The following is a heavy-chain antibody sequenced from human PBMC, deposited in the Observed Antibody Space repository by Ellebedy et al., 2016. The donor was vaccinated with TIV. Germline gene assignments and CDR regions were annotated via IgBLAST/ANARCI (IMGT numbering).Heavy chain of an antibody. CDR3: AKTMVTGFDP. Sequence: GESLKISCAASGFTFSTYWMHSVRQTPEKGLVWVSRISPDGSGTIYADSVKGRFSVSRDNAKNILYLEMNSLRVEDTAVYYCAKTMVTGFDPWGRGIQVTVSS. J-gene: IGHJ5*02. CDR2: ISPDGSGT. V-gene: IGHV3-74*01. D-gene: IGHD4/OR15-4a*01. CDR1: GFTFSTYW.